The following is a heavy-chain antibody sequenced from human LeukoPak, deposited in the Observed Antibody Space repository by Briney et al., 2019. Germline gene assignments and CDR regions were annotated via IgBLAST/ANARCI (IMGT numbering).Heavy chain of an antibody. CDR3: ARDGGSHNFDF. V-gene: IGHV4-39*07. Sequence: SETLSLTCTVSGGSISSSSYYWGWIRQPPGKGLECIGTIYYSGSTYYNPSLKSQVTVSVDTSKNQFSLKLSSVTAADTAVYYCARDGGSHNFDFWGQGTLVTVSS. CDR2: IYYSGST. J-gene: IGHJ4*02. D-gene: IGHD1-26*01. CDR1: GGSISSSSYY.